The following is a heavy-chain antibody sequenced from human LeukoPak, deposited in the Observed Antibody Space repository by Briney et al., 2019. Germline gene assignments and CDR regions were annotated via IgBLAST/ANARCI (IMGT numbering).Heavy chain of an antibody. V-gene: IGHV4-59*12. CDR1: GGSISSYY. J-gene: IGHJ5*02. CDR3: ARDKQLEGNWFDP. D-gene: IGHD6-6*01. CDR2: IYYSGST. Sequence: SETLSLTCTVSGGSISSYYWSWIRQPPGKGLEWIGYIYYSGSTNYNPSLKSRVTISVDTSKNQLSLKVSSVTAADTAVYYCARDKQLEGNWFDPWGQGTLVTVSS.